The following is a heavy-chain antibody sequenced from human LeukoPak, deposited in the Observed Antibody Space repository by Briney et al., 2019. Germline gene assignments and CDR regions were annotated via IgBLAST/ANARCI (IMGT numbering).Heavy chain of an antibody. V-gene: IGHV3-15*01. CDR2: IKSKTDGGTT. D-gene: IGHD3-10*01. J-gene: IGHJ4*02. CDR3: ARGAMVRGANYYFDY. Sequence: GGSLRLSCAASGFTFSNAWMSWVRQAPGKGLEWVGRIKSKTDGGTTDYAAPVKGRFTISRDDSKGIAYLQMSSLKTGDTAVYYCARGAMVRGANYYFDYWGQGALVTVSS. CDR1: GFTFSNAW.